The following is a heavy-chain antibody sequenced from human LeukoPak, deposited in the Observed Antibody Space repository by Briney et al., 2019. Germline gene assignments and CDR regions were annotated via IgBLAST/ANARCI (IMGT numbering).Heavy chain of an antibody. CDR2: IYYSGST. Sequence: PSETLSLTCTVSGGSISSYYWSWIRQPPGKGLEWIGYIYYSGSTKYNPSLKSRVTISVDTSKNQFSLKLRSVTAADTAVYYCARGARAGYNLEPFDYWGQGTLVTVSS. J-gene: IGHJ4*02. D-gene: IGHD5-24*01. V-gene: IGHV4-59*08. CDR1: GGSISSYY. CDR3: ARGARAGYNLEPFDY.